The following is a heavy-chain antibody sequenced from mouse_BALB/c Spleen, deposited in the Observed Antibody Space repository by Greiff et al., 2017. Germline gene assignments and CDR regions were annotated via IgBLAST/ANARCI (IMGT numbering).Heavy chain of an antibody. CDR2: ISDGGSYT. CDR1: GFTFSDYY. CDR3: AREKTARATYAMDY. J-gene: IGHJ4*01. D-gene: IGHD3-2*01. Sequence: EVKLMESGGGLVKPGGSLKLSCAASGFTFSDYYMYWVRQTPEKRLEWVATISDGGSYTYYPDSVKGRFTISRDNAKNNLYLQMSSLKSEDTAMYYCAREKTARATYAMDYWGQGTSVTVSS. V-gene: IGHV5-4*02.